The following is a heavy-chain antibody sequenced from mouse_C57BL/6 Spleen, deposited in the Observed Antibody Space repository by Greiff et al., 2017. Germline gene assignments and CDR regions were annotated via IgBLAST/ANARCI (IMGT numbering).Heavy chain of an antibody. V-gene: IGHV1-22*01. Sequence: VQLQQSGPELVKPGASVKMSCKASGYTFTDYNMHWVKQSHGKSLEWIGYINPNNGGTSYNQKFKGKATLTVNKSSSTAYMELRSLTSEDSAVYYCANIYYYGSSYGYWGQGTTLTVSS. J-gene: IGHJ2*01. CDR3: ANIYYYGSSYGY. CDR1: GYTFTDYN. CDR2: INPNNGGT. D-gene: IGHD1-1*01.